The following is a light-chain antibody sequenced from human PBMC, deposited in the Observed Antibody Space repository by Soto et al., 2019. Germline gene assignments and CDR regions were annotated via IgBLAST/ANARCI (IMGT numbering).Light chain of an antibody. CDR3: QQRSNWPLT. V-gene: IGKV3-11*01. Sequence: EIVLTQSPATLSFSPGERASLTCRASQSVSNYLAWYQQKPGQAPRLLLYDASNRATGIPARFSGSGSGTDFTLTISSLEPEDFAVYYCQQRSNWPLTFGGGTKVDIK. CDR1: QSVSNY. CDR2: DAS. J-gene: IGKJ4*01.